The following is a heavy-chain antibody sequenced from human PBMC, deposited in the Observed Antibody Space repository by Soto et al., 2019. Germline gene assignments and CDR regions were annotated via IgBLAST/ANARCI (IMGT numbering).Heavy chain of an antibody. Sequence: QVQLVQSGAEVKKPGSSVKVSCKASGGTFSSYAISWVRQAPGQGLEWMGGIIPIFGTANYAQKFQGRVTITADESTSTAYMELSSLRSEDTAVYYCAIDKGLERGYSYGPPSAYYGMDVWGQGTTVTVSS. CDR3: AIDKGLERGYSYGPPSAYYGMDV. J-gene: IGHJ6*02. D-gene: IGHD5-18*01. V-gene: IGHV1-69*12. CDR1: GGTFSSYA. CDR2: IIPIFGTA.